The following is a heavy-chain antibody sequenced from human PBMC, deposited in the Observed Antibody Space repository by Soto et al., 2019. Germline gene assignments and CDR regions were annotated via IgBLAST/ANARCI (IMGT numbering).Heavy chain of an antibody. Sequence: EVQMVESGGGLVQPGGSLILSCAASGFSFSRYWMSWVRQAPGKGLEWVATIRQDGSEKHYVDSVEGRFTISRDNAKGSLSLQMNSLRADDTAVYYCARGCGSAHCPYYFDYWGQGTLVTVSS. CDR1: GFSFSRYW. J-gene: IGHJ4*01. D-gene: IGHD2-21*01. V-gene: IGHV3-7*04. CDR3: ARGCGSAHCPYYFDY. CDR2: IRQDGSEK.